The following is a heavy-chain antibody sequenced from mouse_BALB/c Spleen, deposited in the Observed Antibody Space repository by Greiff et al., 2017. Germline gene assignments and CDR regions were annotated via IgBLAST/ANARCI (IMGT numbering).Heavy chain of an antibody. D-gene: IGHD2-1*01. J-gene: IGHJ1*01. CDR2: ISSGSSTI. Sequence: EVKLMESGGGLVQPGGSRKLSCAASGFTFSSFGMPWVRQAPEKGLEWVAYISSGSSTIYYADTVKGRFTISRDNPKNTLFLQMTSLRSEDTAMYYCARYGNYPYWYFDVWGAGTTVTVSS. CDR3: ARYGNYPYWYFDV. CDR1: GFTFSSFG. V-gene: IGHV5-17*02.